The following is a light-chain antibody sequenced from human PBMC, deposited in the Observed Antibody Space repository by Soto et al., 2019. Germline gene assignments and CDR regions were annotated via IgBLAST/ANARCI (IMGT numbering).Light chain of an antibody. CDR2: VAS. J-gene: IGKJ1*01. Sequence: IQITQSPSYLSESVGDRVTLTCRESRYIRSDLSWYQKRTGQDPKVLIYVASNLQSGVPSRFSGRGEGTDFTLTISSLQPEDFATYYCLQDYNYPWTCGQGNKV. CDR1: RYIRSD. CDR3: LQDYNYPWT. V-gene: IGKV1-6*01.